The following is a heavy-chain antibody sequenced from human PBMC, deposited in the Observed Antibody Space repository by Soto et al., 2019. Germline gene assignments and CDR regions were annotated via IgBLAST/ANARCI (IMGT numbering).Heavy chain of an antibody. CDR1: GGSISSGGSS. CDR3: ARGQVVAAQP. V-gene: IGHV4-30-2*01. D-gene: IGHD2-15*01. Sequence: QLQLQESGSGLVKPSQTLSLTCAVSGGSISSGGSSWSWIRQPPGKGLEWIGYIYHSGSTYYNPSLKLRVTIAVDRSQNQLSLKLSSVTAADTAVHYCARGQVVAAQPWGQGTLVTVSS. J-gene: IGHJ5*02. CDR2: IYHSGST.